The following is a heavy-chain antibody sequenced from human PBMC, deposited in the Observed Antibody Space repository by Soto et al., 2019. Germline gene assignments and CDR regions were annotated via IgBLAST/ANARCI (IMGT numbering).Heavy chain of an antibody. CDR3: ARGRCSGGSCYTRAPFDY. CDR2: INAGNGNT. Sequence: ASVKVSCNASGYTFTSYAMHWVRQAPGQRLEWMGWINAGNGNTKYSQKCQGRVTITRDTSASTAYMELSSLRSVDTAVYYCARGRCSGGSCYTRAPFDYWGQGTLVTVSS. J-gene: IGHJ4*02. CDR1: GYTFTSYA. D-gene: IGHD2-15*01. V-gene: IGHV1-3*01.